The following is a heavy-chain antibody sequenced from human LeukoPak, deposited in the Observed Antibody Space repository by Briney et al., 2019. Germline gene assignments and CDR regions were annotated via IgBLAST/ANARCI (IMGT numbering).Heavy chain of an antibody. CDR3: ARGSYQDVGYYYYFYMDV. D-gene: IGHD1-26*01. V-gene: IGHV1-69*05. CDR2: TIPLFGTT. J-gene: IGHJ6*03. Sequence: ASVKVSCKASGGSFSSSAVSWVRQAPGQGLEWMGGTIPLFGTTKYAQKFQGRVTITTDESPRTAYMELSSLTSEDTAVYYCARGSYQDVGYYYYFYMDVWGKGTTVTVSS. CDR1: GGSFSSSA.